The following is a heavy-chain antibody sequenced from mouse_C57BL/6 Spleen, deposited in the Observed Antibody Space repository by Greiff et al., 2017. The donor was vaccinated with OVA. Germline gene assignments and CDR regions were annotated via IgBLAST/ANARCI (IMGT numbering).Heavy chain of an antibody. J-gene: IGHJ2*01. CDR2: INYDGSST. D-gene: IGHD1-1*01. Sequence: EVMLVESEGGLVQPGSSMKLSCTASGFTFSDYYMAWVRQVPEKGLEWVANINYDGSSTYYLDSLKSRFIISRDNAKNILYLQMSSLKSEDTATYYCARDNYGSSYDYWGQGTTLTVSS. CDR3: ARDNYGSSYDY. CDR1: GFTFSDYY. V-gene: IGHV5-16*01.